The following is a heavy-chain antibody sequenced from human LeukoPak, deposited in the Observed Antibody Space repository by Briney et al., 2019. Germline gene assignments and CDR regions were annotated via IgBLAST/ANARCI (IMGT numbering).Heavy chain of an antibody. Sequence: GGSLRLSCTASGFTLSSYEMSWIRQAPGKGLEWVSFIYSDNTHYSDSVKGRFTISRDNSKNTLYLQMNSLRAEDTAVYCCARRAGAYSHPYDYWGQGTLVTVSS. CDR2: IYSDNT. CDR3: ARRAGAYSHPYDY. D-gene: IGHD4/OR15-4a*01. V-gene: IGHV3-53*01. J-gene: IGHJ4*02. CDR1: GFTLSSYE.